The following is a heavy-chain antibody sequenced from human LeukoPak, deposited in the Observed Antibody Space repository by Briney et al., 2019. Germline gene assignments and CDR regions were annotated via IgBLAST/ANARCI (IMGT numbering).Heavy chain of an antibody. J-gene: IGHJ3*02. V-gene: IGHV3-7*01. D-gene: IGHD6-19*01. Sequence: GGSLRLSCAASGFTFSSYWMSWVRQAPGKGLEWVANIKQDGSEKYYVDSVKGRFTISRDNAKNSLYLQMNSLRAEDTAVYYWAGVLTEAVAGEVGYAFDIWGQGTMVTVSS. CDR1: GFTFSSYW. CDR3: AGVLTEAVAGEVGYAFDI. CDR2: IKQDGSEK.